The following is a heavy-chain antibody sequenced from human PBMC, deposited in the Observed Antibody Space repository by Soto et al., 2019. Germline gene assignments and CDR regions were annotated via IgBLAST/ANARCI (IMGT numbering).Heavy chain of an antibody. CDR1: GYAFASCG. J-gene: IGHJ6*03. V-gene: IGHV1-18*01. CDR3: ARVNRDIVVVPAAMSSNYYYYYYMDV. CDR2: ISAYNGNT. Sequence: ASVEVTWEACGYAFASCGMRWVQQYPRQGLEWMGWISAYNGNTNYAQKLKGRVTMTTDTSTSTAYMELRSLRSDDTAVYYCARVNRDIVVVPAAMSSNYYYYYYMDVWGKGTTVTVSS. D-gene: IGHD2-2*01.